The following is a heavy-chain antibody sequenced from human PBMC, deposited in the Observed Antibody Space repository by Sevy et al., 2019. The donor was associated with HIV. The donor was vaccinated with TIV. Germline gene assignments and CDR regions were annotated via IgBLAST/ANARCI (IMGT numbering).Heavy chain of an antibody. J-gene: IGHJ4*02. D-gene: IGHD3-10*01. CDR3: ARDLASGSFYSLYFDY. Sequence: GGSLRLSCAASGLNVSDYFMAWIRQAPGRGPEWVSYISSSGTIIYYRDSVKGRFTISRDNAKNSLYLQMNSLRPEDTAMYYCARDLASGSFYSLYFDYWGQGTLVTVSS. CDR2: ISSSGTII. V-gene: IGHV3-11*01. CDR1: GLNVSDYF.